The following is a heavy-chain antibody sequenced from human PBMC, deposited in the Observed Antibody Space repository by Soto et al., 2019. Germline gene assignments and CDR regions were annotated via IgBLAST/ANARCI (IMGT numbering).Heavy chain of an antibody. CDR1: GGSISSYY. Sequence: QVQLQESGPGLVKPSETLSLTCTVSGGSISSYYWSWIRQPPGKGLEWIGCIYYSGSTNNNPSLKSRVTISVDTSKNQFSLKLSSVTAADTAVYYCARVWGGAFDFWGQGTMVTVSS. CDR3: ARVWGGAFDF. J-gene: IGHJ3*01. D-gene: IGHD3-10*01. V-gene: IGHV4-59*01. CDR2: IYYSGST.